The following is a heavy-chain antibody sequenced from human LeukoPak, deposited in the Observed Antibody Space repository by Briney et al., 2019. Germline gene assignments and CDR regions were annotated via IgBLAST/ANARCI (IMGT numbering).Heavy chain of an antibody. D-gene: IGHD1-26*01. CDR3: ARDISSSGSYAYFDY. V-gene: IGHV3-30-3*01. CDR2: MSYDGSNK. CDR1: GFTFSRYV. Sequence: GRSLRLSCAASGFTFSRYVMHWVRQAPGKGLEWVALMSYDGSNKNYADSVKGRFTISRDNSKNTLYLQMNSLRTEDTAVYYCARDISSSGSYAYFDYWGQGTLVTVSS. J-gene: IGHJ4*02.